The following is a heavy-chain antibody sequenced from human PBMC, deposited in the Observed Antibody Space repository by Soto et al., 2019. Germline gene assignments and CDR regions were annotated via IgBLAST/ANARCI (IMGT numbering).Heavy chain of an antibody. CDR3: ARDGYDGSGSPYPAY. CDR1: GGSMSEYF. V-gene: IGHV4-59*01. CDR2: IYYLGST. J-gene: IGHJ4*02. D-gene: IGHD3-10*01. Sequence: SETLSLTCSVSGGSMSEYFWRWIRQAPGQRLEWIGYIYYLGSTDYNPSLKSRVTISVETSKRQFSLRLTSVTTADTAVYYCARDGYDGSGSPYPAYWGPGTLVTVSS.